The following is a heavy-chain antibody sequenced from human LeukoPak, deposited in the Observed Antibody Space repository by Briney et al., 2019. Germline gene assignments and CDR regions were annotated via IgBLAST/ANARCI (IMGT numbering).Heavy chain of an antibody. CDR1: GGSISSYY. Sequence: ETLSLTCTVSGGSISSYYWSWLRQPPGKGLEWIGYIYYSGSTNYNPSLKSRVTISVDTSKNQFSLQLSSVTAADTAVYYCARGTAAASVSFDPWGQGALVTVSS. J-gene: IGHJ5*02. V-gene: IGHV4-59*01. CDR2: IYYSGST. D-gene: IGHD6-13*01. CDR3: ARGTAAASVSFDP.